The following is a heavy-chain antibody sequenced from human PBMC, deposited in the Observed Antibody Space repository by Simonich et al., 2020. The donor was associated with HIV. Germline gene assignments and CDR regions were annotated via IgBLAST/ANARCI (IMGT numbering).Heavy chain of an antibody. D-gene: IGHD3-3*01. V-gene: IGHV4-34*01. CDR3: ARRDRELILYFDY. Sequence: QVQLQQWGAGLLKPSETLSLTCAVYGGSSSGYYWSWIRQPPGKGLSWIGENNHSGITNYKSSLNSRATISVDKSKNQFSLKLSSVTAADTAIYYCARRDRELILYFDYWGQGNLVTVSS. J-gene: IGHJ4*02. CDR2: NNHSGIT. CDR1: GGSSSGYY.